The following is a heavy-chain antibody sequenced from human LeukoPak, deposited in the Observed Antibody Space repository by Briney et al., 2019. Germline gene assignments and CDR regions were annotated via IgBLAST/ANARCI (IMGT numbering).Heavy chain of an antibody. CDR2: INPNSGGT. D-gene: IGHD2-2*01. V-gene: IGHV1-2*02. CDR3: ARYCSSTSCRRYYYYNGMDV. J-gene: IGHJ6*02. CDR1: GYTFTGYY. Sequence: ASVKVSCKASGYTFTGYYMHWVRQAPGQGLEWMGWINPNSGGTNYAQKVQGRVTMTTDTSTSTAYMELRSLRFDDTAVYYCARYCSSTSCRRYYYYNGMDVWGQGTTVTVSS.